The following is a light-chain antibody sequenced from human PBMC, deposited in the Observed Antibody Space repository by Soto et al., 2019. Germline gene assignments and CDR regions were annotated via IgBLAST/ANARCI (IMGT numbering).Light chain of an antibody. Sequence: QPVLTQSSSASASLGSSVKLTCTLSNGHSGYIIAWHQQQPGKAPRYLMKLEGSGMYNKGSGVPDRFSGSSSGADRYLTISNLQSEDEADYYCETWDSNTRVFGGGTQLTVL. J-gene: IGLJ2*01. CDR2: LEGSGMY. CDR3: ETWDSNTRV. CDR1: NGHSGYI. V-gene: IGLV4-60*03.